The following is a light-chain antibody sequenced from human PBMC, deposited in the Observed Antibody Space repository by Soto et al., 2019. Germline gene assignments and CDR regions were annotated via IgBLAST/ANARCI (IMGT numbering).Light chain of an antibody. V-gene: IGKV3-20*01. J-gene: IGKJ1*01. CDR1: QSVSSSY. CDR2: GAS. Sequence: EIVLTQSPVPLSLSPWERATLSCRSSQSVSSSYLAWYQQKPGQAPRLLIYGASSRATGIPDRFSGSGSGTDFTLTVSRLEPEDFAVYYCQQYGTSPWTFGQGTKVDIK. CDR3: QQYGTSPWT.